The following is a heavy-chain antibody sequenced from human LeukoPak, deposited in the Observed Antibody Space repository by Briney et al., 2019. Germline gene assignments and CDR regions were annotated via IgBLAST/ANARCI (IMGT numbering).Heavy chain of an antibody. CDR1: GYTFTSYY. Sequence: SVKVSCKASGYTFTSYYMHWVRLTPGQGLEWLGGIIPVFGTANYAQKFQGRVTITADESTSTAYMELSSLRSEDTAVYYCARRTFGGVIVGYDYWGQGTLVTVSS. V-gene: IGHV1-69*13. D-gene: IGHD3-16*02. J-gene: IGHJ4*02. CDR2: IIPVFGTA. CDR3: ARRTFGGVIVGYDY.